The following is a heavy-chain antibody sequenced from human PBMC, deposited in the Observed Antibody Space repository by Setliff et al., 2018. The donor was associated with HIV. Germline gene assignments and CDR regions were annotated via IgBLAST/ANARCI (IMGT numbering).Heavy chain of an antibody. CDR3: ARHYTGGWPLEVFDI. V-gene: IGHV1-69*05. CDR2: IIPIFGTA. J-gene: IGHJ3*02. D-gene: IGHD6-19*01. Sequence: SVKVSCKASGGPFTSAFNWVRQVPGQGLEWMGGIIPIFGTANYAQNFGGRVTMTTDTSTTTVSMELRSLRADDTALYYCARHYTGGWPLEVFDIWGQGTMVTVSS. CDR1: GGPFTSA.